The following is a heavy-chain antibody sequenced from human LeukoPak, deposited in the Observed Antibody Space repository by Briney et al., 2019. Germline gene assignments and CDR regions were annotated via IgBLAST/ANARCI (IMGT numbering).Heavy chain of an antibody. CDR3: AKDAVYSSGWYYFDY. D-gene: IGHD6-19*01. J-gene: IGHJ4*02. CDR2: IGGTGVRT. CDR1: GFTFSSYA. V-gene: IGHV3-23*01. Sequence: GGSLRLSCASSGFTFSSYAMSWVRQAPGKGLEWVSTIGGTGVRTYYADSVKGRFTISRDNSKNTLYLQINSLRAEDTAVYYCAKDAVYSSGWYYFDYWGQGTLVTVSS.